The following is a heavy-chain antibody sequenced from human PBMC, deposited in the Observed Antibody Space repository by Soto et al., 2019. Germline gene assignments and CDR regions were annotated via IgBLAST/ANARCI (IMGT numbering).Heavy chain of an antibody. CDR3: ARVDDYSGSSGFAP. Sequence: QVQLKQSGAEVKKPGASVKVSCRTSRYDFTGYFMHWVRQAPGKGLEWMGWINPNSGGSNYAQKFQGRVTMTRDKSISTFYMELSSLRSDDTAVYFCARVDDYSGSSGFAPWGQGTLVTVSS. J-gene: IGHJ5*02. D-gene: IGHD5-12*01. CDR1: RYDFTGYF. CDR2: INPNSGGS. V-gene: IGHV1-2*02.